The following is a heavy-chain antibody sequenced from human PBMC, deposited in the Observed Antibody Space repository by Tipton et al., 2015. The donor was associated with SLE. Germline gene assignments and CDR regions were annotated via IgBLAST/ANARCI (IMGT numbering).Heavy chain of an antibody. CDR3: ARGVAGYFMYCYMDV. V-gene: IGHV4-34*01. CDR1: GGSISDYY. J-gene: IGHJ6*03. Sequence: LRLSCTVSGGSISDYYWSWIRQSPGKRLEWIGEISHSGGANYNPSLKSRATVSLDRSNNEFSLRLNSVTAADTAVYYCARGVAGYFMYCYMDVWGKGTTVTISS. CDR2: ISHSGGA. D-gene: IGHD5-18*01.